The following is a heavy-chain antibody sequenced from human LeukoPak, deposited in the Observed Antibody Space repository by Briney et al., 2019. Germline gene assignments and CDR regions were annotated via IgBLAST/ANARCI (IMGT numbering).Heavy chain of an antibody. Sequence: LRLSCAASGNYWMHWVRQVPGKGLVWVSHINSDGSWTSYADSVKGRFTISKDNAKNTVYLQMNSLRAEDTAVYYCVSFYETYWGRGTLVTVSS. CDR1: GNYW. CDR2: INSDGSWT. J-gene: IGHJ4*02. V-gene: IGHV3-74*01. D-gene: IGHD2/OR15-2a*01. CDR3: VSFYETY.